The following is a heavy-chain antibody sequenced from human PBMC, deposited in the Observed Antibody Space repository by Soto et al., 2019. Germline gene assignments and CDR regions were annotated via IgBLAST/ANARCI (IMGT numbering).Heavy chain of an antibody. D-gene: IGHD5-18*01. CDR1: GFTFSNYA. CDR3: AKDPHDTAMVRAYYFDY. V-gene: IGHV3-23*01. CDR2: ISGSGGST. Sequence: GGSLRLSCAASGFTFSNYAMSWVRQAPGKGLEWVSAISGSGGSTYYADSVKGRFTISRDNSKNTLYLQMNSLRAEDTAVYYCAKDPHDTAMVRAYYFDYWGQGTLVTVSS. J-gene: IGHJ4*02.